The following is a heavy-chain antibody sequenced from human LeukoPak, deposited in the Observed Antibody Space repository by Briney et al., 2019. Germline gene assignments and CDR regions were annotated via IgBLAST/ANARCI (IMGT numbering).Heavy chain of an antibody. J-gene: IGHJ4*02. CDR1: GINFRASG. V-gene: IGHV3-30*02. D-gene: IGHD2-2*01. CDR2: IQTDGSDK. CDR3: AREGGTVVVGRFDY. Sequence: PGGSLRLSCAASGINFRASGMHWVRQAPGMGLEWVNFIQTDGSDKRYAASVAGRFTISRDDSKNTVYLHMNSLRPDDSALYYCAREGGTVVVGRFDYWGQGTLVTVSS.